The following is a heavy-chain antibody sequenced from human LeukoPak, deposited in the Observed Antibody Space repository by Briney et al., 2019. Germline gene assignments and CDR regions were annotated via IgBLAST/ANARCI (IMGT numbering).Heavy chain of an antibody. D-gene: IGHD2-2*01. CDR2: ISGSGGST. V-gene: IGHV3-23*01. CDR3: AKASRIVVVPAAISYFDY. J-gene: IGHJ4*02. Sequence: GGSLRLSCAASGFTFSSYGMSWVRQAPGKGLEWVSAISGSGGSTYYADSVKGRFTISRDNSKNTLYLQMNSLRAEDTAVYYCAKASRIVVVPAAISYFDYWGQGTLVTVSS. CDR1: GFTFSSYG.